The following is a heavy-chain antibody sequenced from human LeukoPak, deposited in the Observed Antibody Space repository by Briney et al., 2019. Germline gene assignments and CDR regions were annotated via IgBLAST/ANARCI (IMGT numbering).Heavy chain of an antibody. Sequence: GESLKISCKDSGGYWNGWVRQMPGKGLEWMGIIYPGASDIRYSPSFQGQVTISADGSISTAYLQWSSLKASDTAMYYCARCSTCARSSGYYDAFDIWGQGTMVTVSS. CDR2: IYPGASDI. V-gene: IGHV5-51*01. D-gene: IGHD3-22*01. J-gene: IGHJ3*02. CDR1: GGYW. CDR3: ARCSTCARSSGYYDAFDI.